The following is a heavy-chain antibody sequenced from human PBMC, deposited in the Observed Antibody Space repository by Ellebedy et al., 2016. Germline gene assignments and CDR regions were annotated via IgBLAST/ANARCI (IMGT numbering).Heavy chain of an antibody. J-gene: IGHJ5*02. D-gene: IGHD2-15*01. V-gene: IGHV1-18*01. CDR2: MTSDSANT. Sequence: ASVKVSXXASGYTFSTYEINWVRQAPGQGLEWMGWMTSDSANTAYAQSFQGRVTMTTDTSTSTAYMDLRSLTSDDTAVYYCARRGGDSCYSEGCWFDTWGQGTLVTVSS. CDR3: ARRGGDSCYSEGCWFDT. CDR1: GYTFSTYE.